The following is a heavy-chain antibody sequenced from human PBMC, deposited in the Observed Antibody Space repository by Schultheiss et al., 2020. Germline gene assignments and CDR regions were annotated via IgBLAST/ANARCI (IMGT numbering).Heavy chain of an antibody. CDR2: ISGSGGST. D-gene: IGHD1-1*01. CDR1: GFTFSSYA. J-gene: IGHJ4*02. V-gene: IGHV3-23*01. Sequence: GGSLRLSCAASGFTFSSYAMSWVRQAPGKGLEWVSAISGSGGSTYYADSVKGRFTISRDNSKNTLYLQMNSLRAEDTAVYYCAKATFRRTGTGDGFDYWGQGTLVTVYS. CDR3: AKATFRRTGTGDGFDY.